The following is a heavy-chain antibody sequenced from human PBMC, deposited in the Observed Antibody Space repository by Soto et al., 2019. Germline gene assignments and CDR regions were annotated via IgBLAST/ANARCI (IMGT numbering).Heavy chain of an antibody. V-gene: IGHV1-2*02. Sequence: ASVKVSCKVSGYTFTDHFIHWVRQAPGQGLEWMGWINTNNGGTKFAEKFQGRVTMTRDTSITTVYMELSRLRSDDTAVYYCARDLNPKYGPGSLHGFFDYWGRGTLVTVSS. CDR3: ARDLNPKYGPGSLHGFFDY. CDR1: GYTFTDHF. CDR2: INTNNGGT. D-gene: IGHD3-10*01. J-gene: IGHJ4*02.